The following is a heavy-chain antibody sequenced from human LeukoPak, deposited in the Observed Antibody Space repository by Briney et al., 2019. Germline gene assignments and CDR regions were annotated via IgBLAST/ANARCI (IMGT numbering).Heavy chain of an antibody. CDR2: ITYNSGTI. J-gene: IGHJ4*02. V-gene: IGHV3-48*01. CDR3: ARGDYYGSPFDY. D-gene: IGHD3-10*01. Sequence: GGSLRLSCAASGFTFRSYAMQWVRQAPGKGLEWVSYITYNSGTIFYADSVKGRFTISRDNAKDSLYLQMNSLRAEDTAVYYCARGDYYGSPFDYWGQGTLVTVSS. CDR1: GFTFRSYA.